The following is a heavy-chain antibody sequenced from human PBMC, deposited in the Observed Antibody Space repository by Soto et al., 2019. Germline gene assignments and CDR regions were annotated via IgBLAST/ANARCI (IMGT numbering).Heavy chain of an antibody. CDR3: AKDSSPYSSSREYFDY. CDR1: GFTFSSYG. D-gene: IGHD6-13*01. V-gene: IGHV3-30*18. CDR2: ISYDGSNK. Sequence: QVQLVESGGGVVQPGRSLRLSCAASGFTFSSYGMHWVRQAPGKGLEWVAVISYDGSNKYYADSVKGRFTISRDNSKNPLYLQMNSLRAEDTAVYYCAKDSSPYSSSREYFDYWGQGTLVTVSS. J-gene: IGHJ4*02.